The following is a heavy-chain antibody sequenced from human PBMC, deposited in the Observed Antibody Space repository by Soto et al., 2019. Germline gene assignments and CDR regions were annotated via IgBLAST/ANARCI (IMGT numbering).Heavy chain of an antibody. V-gene: IGHV1-18*01. J-gene: IGHJ6*02. CDR3: ARDARKYSSSYHYGMDV. Sequence: QVQLVQSGAEVKKPGASVKVSCKASGYTFTSYGISWVRQAPGQGLEWMGWISAYNGNTNYAQKLQGRVTMTTDTSTSTAYVELRSLRSDDTAVYYCARDARKYSSSYHYGMDVWGQGTTVTVSS. CDR1: GYTFTSYG. CDR2: ISAYNGNT. D-gene: IGHD6-6*01.